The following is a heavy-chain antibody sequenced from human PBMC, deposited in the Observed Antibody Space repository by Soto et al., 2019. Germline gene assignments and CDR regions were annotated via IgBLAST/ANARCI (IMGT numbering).Heavy chain of an antibody. CDR2: IYYSGSA. J-gene: IGHJ6*04. CDR1: GDSVTSVSDY. CDR3: ARGVGFGYYYYHMDL. Sequence: SETLSLTCTVSGDSVTSVSDYWSWIRQPPGKGLEWIGYIYYSGSADYNPSLGSRVTISIDTSKNQFSLKLTSVTAADTAVYYCARGVGFGYYYYHMDLWGEGTTVTVSS. V-gene: IGHV4-61*01. D-gene: IGHD3-10*01.